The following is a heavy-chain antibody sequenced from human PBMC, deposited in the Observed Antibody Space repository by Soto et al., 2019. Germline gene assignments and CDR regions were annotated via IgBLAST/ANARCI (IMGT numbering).Heavy chain of an antibody. D-gene: IGHD3-10*01. V-gene: IGHV4-30-4*01. J-gene: IGHJ4*02. Sequence: SETLSLTCTVSGGAISSGDYYWSWILQPPGKGLEWIGNIYYSGSTYYNPSLKSRVTISIDTSKNQFSLKLSSVTAADTAVYYCASRASSAYFDYWGQRTLFTVSS. CDR2: IYYSGST. CDR1: GGAISSGDYY. CDR3: ASRASSAYFDY.